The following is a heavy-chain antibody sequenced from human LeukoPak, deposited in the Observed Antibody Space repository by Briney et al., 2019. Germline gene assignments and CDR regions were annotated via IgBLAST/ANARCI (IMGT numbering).Heavy chain of an antibody. CDR2: IYYSGST. J-gene: IGHJ6*03. V-gene: IGHV4-30-4*07. D-gene: IGHD3-3*01. CDR1: GGSISSGGYS. Sequence: SQTLSLTCAVSGGSISSGGYSWSWIRQPPGKGLEWIGYIYYSGSTSYNPSLKSRLTISVDTSRNQFSLRLSSVTGADTAVYYCARGESGYYYYYYMDVWGKGTTVTVSS. CDR3: ARGESGYYYYYYMDV.